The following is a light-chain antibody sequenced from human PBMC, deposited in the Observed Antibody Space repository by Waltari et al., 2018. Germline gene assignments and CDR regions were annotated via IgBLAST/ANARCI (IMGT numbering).Light chain of an antibody. J-gene: IGLJ2*01. CDR3: SSYAGTYAVV. CDR1: RSDVGGYNS. Sequence: QSALTQPRSVSGSPGQSVTISCTGTRSDVGGYNSVSWYQQLPDKAPKLMIYDVSRRPSGVPDRFSGSKSGNTASLTISGLQTEDEADYYCSSYAGTYAVVFGGGTKLTVL. CDR2: DVS. V-gene: IGLV2-11*01.